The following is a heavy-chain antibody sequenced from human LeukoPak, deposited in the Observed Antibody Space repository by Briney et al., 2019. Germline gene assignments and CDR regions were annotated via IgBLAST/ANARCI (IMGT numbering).Heavy chain of an antibody. V-gene: IGHV3-48*04. CDR1: GFTFSSYA. D-gene: IGHD2/OR15-2a*01. J-gene: IGHJ4*02. Sequence: GGSLRLSCAASGFTFSSYAMSWVRQAPGKGLEWVSYISSSGSTIYYADSVKGRFTISRDNAKNSLYLQMNSLRAEDTAVYYCARVNSKGIGFDYWGQGTLVTVSS. CDR2: ISSSGSTI. CDR3: ARVNSKGIGFDY.